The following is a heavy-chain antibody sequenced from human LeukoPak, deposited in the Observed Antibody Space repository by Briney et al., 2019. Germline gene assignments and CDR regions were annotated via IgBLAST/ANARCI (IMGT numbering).Heavy chain of an antibody. CDR2: INPSGGST. D-gene: IGHD6-13*01. J-gene: IGHJ5*02. CDR1: GYTFTSYY. Sequence: ASVKASCKASGYTFTSYYMHWVRQAPGQGLEWMGIINPSGGSTSYAQKFQGRVTMTRDMSTSTVYMELSSLRSEDTAVYYCARGGAYSSSWIKTYNWFDPWGQGTLVTVSS. V-gene: IGHV1-46*01. CDR3: ARGGAYSSSWIKTYNWFDP.